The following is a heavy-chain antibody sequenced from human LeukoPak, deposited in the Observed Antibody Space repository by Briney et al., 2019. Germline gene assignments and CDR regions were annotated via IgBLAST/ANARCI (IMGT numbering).Heavy chain of an antibody. CDR1: GGSISSYY. CDR2: IYTSGST. V-gene: IGHV4-4*07. CDR3: ARERRYYYDSSGYPATLIDY. J-gene: IGHJ4*02. Sequence: MTSETLSLTCTVSGGSISSYYWSWIRQPAGKGLEWIGRIYTSGSTNYNPSLKSRVTMSVETSKNQFSLKLSSVTAADTAVYYCARERRYYYDSSGYPATLIDYWGQGTLVTVSS. D-gene: IGHD3-22*01.